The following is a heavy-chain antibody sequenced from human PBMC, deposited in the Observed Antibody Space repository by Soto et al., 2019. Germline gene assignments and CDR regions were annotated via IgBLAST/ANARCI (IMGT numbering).Heavy chain of an antibody. Sequence: SVKVSCKASGGTFSSYTISWVRQAPGQGLEWMGRIIPNRGKANYAQKFQGRVTMTRNNSTSTAYMELSSLRSEDTAVYYCARGRRGSSSFAHYYYYMDVWGKGTTVTVSS. CDR3: ARGRRGSSSFAHYYYYMDV. J-gene: IGHJ6*03. D-gene: IGHD6-6*01. CDR1: GGTFSSYT. V-gene: IGHV1-69*08. CDR2: IIPNRGKA.